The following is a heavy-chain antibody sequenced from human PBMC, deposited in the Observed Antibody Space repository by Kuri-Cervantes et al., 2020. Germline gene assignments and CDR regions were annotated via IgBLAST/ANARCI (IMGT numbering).Heavy chain of an antibody. Sequence: GSLRLSCTVSGGSISSSSYYWGWIRQPPGKGLEWIGSIYYSGSTYYNPSLKSRVTISVDTSKNQFSLKLSSVTAADTAVYYCARDRPYDSSGYYHWFDPWGQGTLVTVSS. CDR3: ARDRPYDSSGYYHWFDP. V-gene: IGHV4-39*07. D-gene: IGHD3-22*01. CDR2: IYYSGST. J-gene: IGHJ5*02. CDR1: GGSISSSSYY.